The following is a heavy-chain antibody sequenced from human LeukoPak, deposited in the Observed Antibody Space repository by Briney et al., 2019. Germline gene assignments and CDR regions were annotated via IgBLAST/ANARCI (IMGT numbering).Heavy chain of an antibody. J-gene: IGHJ4*02. CDR1: GFTFSGYS. V-gene: IGHV3-21*01. Sequence: GGSLRLSCAASGFTFSGYSMNWVRQAPGKGLEWVSSISSSSSYIYYADSVKGRFTISRDNAKNSLYLQMNSLRAEDTAVYYCAREGVTAHPFDYWGQGTLVTVSS. CDR2: ISSSSSYI. D-gene: IGHD2-21*02. CDR3: AREGVTAHPFDY.